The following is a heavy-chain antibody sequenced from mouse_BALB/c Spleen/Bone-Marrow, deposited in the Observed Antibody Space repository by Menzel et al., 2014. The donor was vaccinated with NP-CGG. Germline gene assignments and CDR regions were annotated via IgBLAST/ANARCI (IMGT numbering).Heavy chain of an antibody. CDR1: GFSFSSFG. CDR2: ISSGSITI. Sequence: EVMLVESGGGLVQPGGSRKLSCSASGFSFSSFGMHWVRQAPEKGLEWVAYISSGSITIFYADTVKGRFTIARDNPKNNLFLQMTSLRSEDTAMYYCTRGGNWEDFDYWGQGTTLTVSS. CDR3: TRGGNWEDFDY. V-gene: IGHV5-17*02. D-gene: IGHD4-1*01. J-gene: IGHJ2*01.